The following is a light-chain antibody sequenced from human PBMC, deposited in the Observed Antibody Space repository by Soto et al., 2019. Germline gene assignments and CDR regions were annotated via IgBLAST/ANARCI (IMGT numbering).Light chain of an antibody. J-gene: IGLJ1*01. CDR2: EVS. CDR3: SSYTTSSTRV. CDR1: SSDVGIYNY. Sequence: QSALTQPASVSGSPGQSIAISCTGSSSDVGIYNYVSWYQQHPGKVPKLIIYEVSNRPSGVSNRFSGSKSGNTASLTNSGLQAEDEADHYCSSYTTSSTRVFGTGTKLTVL. V-gene: IGLV2-14*01.